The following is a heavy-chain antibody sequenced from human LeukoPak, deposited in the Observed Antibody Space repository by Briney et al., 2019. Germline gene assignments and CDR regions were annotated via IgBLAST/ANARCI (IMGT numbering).Heavy chain of an antibody. CDR3: ARTSKVRGHNWFDP. Sequence: SETLSLTCTVSGDSISSGGYYWSWIRQHPGKGLEWIGFMENSGSTYYNPSLKSRVTISVDTSKNQFSLKLSSVTAADTAVYYCARTSKVRGHNWFDPWGQGTLVTVSS. J-gene: IGHJ5*02. CDR1: GDSISSGGYY. V-gene: IGHV4-31*03. CDR2: MENSGST. D-gene: IGHD3-10*01.